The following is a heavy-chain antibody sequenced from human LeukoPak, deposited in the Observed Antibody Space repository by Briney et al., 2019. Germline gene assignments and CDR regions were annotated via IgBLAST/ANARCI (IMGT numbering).Heavy chain of an antibody. Sequence: PSETLSLTCTVSGGSISSYYWSWIRQPPGKGLEWIGYIYYSGSTNYNPSLKSRVTISVDTSKNQFSLKLSSVTAADTAVYYCARDSSGYSIHYWGQGTLVTVSS. CDR3: ARDSSGYSIHY. V-gene: IGHV4-59*01. CDR1: GGSISSYY. J-gene: IGHJ4*02. D-gene: IGHD3-22*01. CDR2: IYYSGST.